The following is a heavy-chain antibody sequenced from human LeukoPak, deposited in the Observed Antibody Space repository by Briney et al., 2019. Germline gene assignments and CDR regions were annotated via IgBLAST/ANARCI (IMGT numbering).Heavy chain of an antibody. CDR1: GYTFTGYY. CDR3: ARGGHSVVPAATTYNWFDP. J-gene: IGHJ5*02. D-gene: IGHD2-2*01. CDR2: INPNSGGT. Sequence: ASVKVSCKASGYTFTGYYMHWVRQAPGQGLEWMGWINPNSGGTNYAQKFQGRVTMTRDTSIGTAYMELSRLRSDDTAVYYCARGGHSVVPAATTYNWFDPWGQGTLVTVSS. V-gene: IGHV1-2*02.